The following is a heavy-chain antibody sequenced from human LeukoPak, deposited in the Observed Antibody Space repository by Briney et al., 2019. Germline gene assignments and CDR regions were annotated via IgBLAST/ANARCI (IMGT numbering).Heavy chain of an antibody. CDR3: ARATIPRGLSPGRYFQH. V-gene: IGHV4-34*01. CDR2: INHSGST. J-gene: IGHJ1*01. Sequence: SETLSLTCAVYGGSFSGYYWSWIRQPPGKGLEWMGEINHSGSTNYNPSLKSRVTISVDTSKNQFSLKLSSVTAADTAVYYCARATIPRGLSPGRYFQHWGQGTLVTVSS. CDR1: GGSFSGYY. D-gene: IGHD5-12*01.